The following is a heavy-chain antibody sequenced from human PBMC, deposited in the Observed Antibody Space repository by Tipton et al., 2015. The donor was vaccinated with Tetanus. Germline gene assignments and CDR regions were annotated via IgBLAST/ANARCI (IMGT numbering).Heavy chain of an antibody. CDR3: AREGAPRAFDI. CDR2: IYYSGNT. CDR1: GGSISTYY. V-gene: IGHV4-59*12. Sequence: TLSLTCTVSGGSISTYYWSWIRQPPGKGLECIGYIYYSGNTNYNPSLKSRVTISVDTSKNQFSLKLNSVTAADTAVYYCAREGAPRAFDIWGQGTMVTVSS. J-gene: IGHJ3*02.